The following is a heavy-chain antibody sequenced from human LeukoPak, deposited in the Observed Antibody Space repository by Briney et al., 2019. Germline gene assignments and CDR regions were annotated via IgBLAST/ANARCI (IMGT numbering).Heavy chain of an antibody. CDR1: GYTFTSSY. V-gene: IGHV1-46*01. D-gene: IGHD4-17*01. CDR2: INPSGGGT. CDR3: VRVLTVTTSWEADY. J-gene: IGHJ4*02. Sequence: APRKLSCTASGYTFTSSYMHSGRQSPRHGLEWRGIINPSGGGTSSAQKFHARVTMTRDMSTSTVYMELSSLRSEDTAVYYCVRVLTVTTSWEADYWGQGTLVTVSS.